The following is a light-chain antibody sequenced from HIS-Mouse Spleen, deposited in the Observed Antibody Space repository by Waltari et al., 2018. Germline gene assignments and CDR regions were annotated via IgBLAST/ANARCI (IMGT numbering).Light chain of an antibody. Sequence: QSALTQPASVSGSPGQSITISCTGTSSDVGGYNYVSWYQQHPGQTPKLMIYEVSNRPSGVSKCFSGCKSGKPASLTISGLQAEDEADYYCSSYTSSSTYVFGTGTKVTVL. CDR1: SSDVGGYNY. CDR3: SSYTSSSTYV. V-gene: IGLV2-14*01. CDR2: EVS. J-gene: IGLJ1*01.